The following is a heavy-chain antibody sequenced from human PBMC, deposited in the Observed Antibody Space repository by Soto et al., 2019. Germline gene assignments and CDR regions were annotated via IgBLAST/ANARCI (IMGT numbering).Heavy chain of an antibody. J-gene: IGHJ4*02. D-gene: IGHD3-10*01. V-gene: IGHV3-30-3*01. CDR3: ARNYYGSGSYLGPFAY. CDR2: VSSDGSNK. CDR1: GSIFSTYT. Sequence: GGSLRLSCAASGSIFSTYTMHWVRQAPGKGLEWVALVSSDGSNKYYADFVKGRFTISRDNSKNTLFLQMSSLRAEDTAVYYCARNYYGSGSYLGPFAYWGQGTLVTSP.